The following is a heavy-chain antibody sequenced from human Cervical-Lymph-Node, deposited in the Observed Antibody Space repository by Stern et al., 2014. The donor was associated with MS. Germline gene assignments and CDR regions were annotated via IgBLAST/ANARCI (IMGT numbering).Heavy chain of an antibody. CDR1: GGSVSSTNW. V-gene: IGHV4-4*02. CDR2: IYHNGAS. CDR3: ARERQQYCNSEGCSYWYFDL. Sequence: QLQLQESGPGLVKPSGTLSLTCAVSGGSVSSTNWWSWVRQSPGKGLEWIGNIYHNGASNYRRSLRSRVSISLDNSKNHLSLHLTSVTAADTAVYYCARERQQYCNSEGCSYWYFDLWGRGTLVTVSS. J-gene: IGHJ2*01. D-gene: IGHD2/OR15-2a*01.